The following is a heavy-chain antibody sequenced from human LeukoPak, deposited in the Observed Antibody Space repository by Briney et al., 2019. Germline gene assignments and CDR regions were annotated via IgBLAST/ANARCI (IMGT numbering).Heavy chain of an antibody. Sequence: SETLSLTCAVYGGSFSGYYWSWIRQPPGKGLEWIGEINHSGSTNYNPSLKSRVTISVDTSKNQFSLKLSSVTAADTAVYYCARCAYSNYYYYGMDVWGQGTTVTVSS. CDR3: ARCAYSNYYYYGMDV. J-gene: IGHJ6*02. CDR1: GGSFSGYY. D-gene: IGHD4-11*01. CDR2: INHSGST. V-gene: IGHV4-34*01.